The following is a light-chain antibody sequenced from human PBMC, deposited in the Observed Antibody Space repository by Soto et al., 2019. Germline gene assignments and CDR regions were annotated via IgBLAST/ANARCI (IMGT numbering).Light chain of an antibody. CDR2: NTN. CDR3: LLYYGGAHLV. V-gene: IGLV7-43*01. CDR1: TGAVTSAYY. J-gene: IGLJ2*01. Sequence: QTVVTQAPSLTVSPGGTVTLTCASSTGAVTSAYYPNWFQQKPGQAPRALIYNTNNKHSWTPARFSGSLLGGRAALTLSGVQPEDEAEYYCLLYYGGAHLVFGGGTKLTVL.